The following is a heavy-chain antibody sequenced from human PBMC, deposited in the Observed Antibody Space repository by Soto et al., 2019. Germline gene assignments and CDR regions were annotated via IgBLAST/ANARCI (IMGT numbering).Heavy chain of an antibody. CDR3: AKDRSYRSGWYDY. CDR1: GFTFDTYA. V-gene: IGHV3-23*01. CDR2: LSGSGHST. J-gene: IGHJ4*02. D-gene: IGHD6-19*01. Sequence: HPGGSLRLSCVASGFTFDTYAMTWVRQAPGKGLEWVSDLSGSGHSTYYADSVKGRFTISRDNFKRTLYLQMNSLRAEDTAVYYCAKDRSYRSGWYDYWGQGTLVTVSS.